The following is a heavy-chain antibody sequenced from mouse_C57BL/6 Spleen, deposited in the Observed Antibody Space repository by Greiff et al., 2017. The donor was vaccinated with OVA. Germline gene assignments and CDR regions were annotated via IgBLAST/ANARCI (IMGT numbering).Heavy chain of an antibody. CDR2: ISYSGST. J-gene: IGHJ2*01. CDR1: GYSITSGYD. CDR3: ASSSYDYDGGNFDY. D-gene: IGHD2-4*01. V-gene: IGHV3-1*01. Sequence: EVKLMESGPGMVKPSQSLSLTCTVTGYSITSGYDWHWIRHFPGNKLEWMGYISYSGSTNYNPSLKSRISITHDTSKNHFFLKLNSVTTEDTATYYCASSSYDYDGGNFDYWGQGTTLTVSS.